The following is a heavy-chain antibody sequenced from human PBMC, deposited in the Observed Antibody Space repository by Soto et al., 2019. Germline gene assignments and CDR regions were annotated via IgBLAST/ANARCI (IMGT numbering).Heavy chain of an antibody. CDR3: AREAITIAVAGAWENWFDP. CDR1: GGSFSSYY. CDR2: IYYSGRT. Sequence: PSETLSLTCTVSGGSFSSYYWSWIRQPPGKGLEWFGYIYYSGRTNYNPSLKSRVTISVDTSKNQFSLKLSSVTAADTAVYYCAREAITIAVAGAWENWFDPWGQGTLVTVSS. V-gene: IGHV4-59*01. J-gene: IGHJ5*02. D-gene: IGHD6-13*01.